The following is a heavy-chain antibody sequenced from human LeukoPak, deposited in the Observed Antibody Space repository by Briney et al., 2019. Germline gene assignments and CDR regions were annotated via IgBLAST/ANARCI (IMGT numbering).Heavy chain of an antibody. V-gene: IGHV3-53*01. Sequence: GGSLRLSCAGSGFTFNNYAMSWVRQTPRKGLEWVSVIYSGGSTYYADSVKGRFTISRDNSKNTLYLQMNSLRAEDTAVYYCARDSAAVQFDYWGQGTLVTVSS. J-gene: IGHJ4*02. CDR2: IYSGGST. D-gene: IGHD6-13*01. CDR3: ARDSAAVQFDY. CDR1: GFTFNNYA.